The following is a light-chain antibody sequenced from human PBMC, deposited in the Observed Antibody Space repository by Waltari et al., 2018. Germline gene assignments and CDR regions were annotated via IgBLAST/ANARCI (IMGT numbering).Light chain of an antibody. CDR2: EVS. CDR3: CSYVGSSTVV. Sequence: QSALTQPASVSGSPGQSITISCTGTSSDVGSYNFVSWYQQHPGKAPKLMIYEVSKRPSGVSNRFSGSKSGNTASLTISGLQAEDEADYYCCSYVGSSTVVFGGGTKLTVL. CDR1: SSDVGSYNF. V-gene: IGLV2-23*02. J-gene: IGLJ2*01.